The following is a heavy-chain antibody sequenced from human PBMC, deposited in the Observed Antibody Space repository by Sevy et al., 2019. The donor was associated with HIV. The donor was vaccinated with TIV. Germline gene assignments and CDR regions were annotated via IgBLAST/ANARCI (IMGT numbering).Heavy chain of an antibody. CDR3: AKDYSAGITMVRGAYRARGDYFDY. CDR1: GFTFRTSG. D-gene: IGHD3-10*01. CDR2: ISYDEAHK. V-gene: IGHV3-30*18. Sequence: GGSPRLSCVTSGFTFRTSGRHWVRQSPGKGLEWVAVISYDEAHKNYADSVKGRFSISKDNSKNTLYLQMSSLRTEDTAVYYCAKDYSAGITMVRGAYRARGDYFDYWGQGTQVTVSS. J-gene: IGHJ4*02.